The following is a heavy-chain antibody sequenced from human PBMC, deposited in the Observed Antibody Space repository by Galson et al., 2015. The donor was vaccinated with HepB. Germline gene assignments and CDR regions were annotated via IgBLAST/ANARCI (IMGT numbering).Heavy chain of an antibody. J-gene: IGHJ4*02. CDR1: GFTFSVYS. CDR3: ARDGRNGYDDY. Sequence: SLRLSCAASGFTFSVYSMNWVRQAPGKGLEWVSYIHGSSSTIYYADSVEGRFTISRDNAKNSLYLQMNSLRAENTAIYYCARDGRNGYDDYWGQGTLVAVSS. D-gene: IGHD5-12*01. CDR2: IHGSSSTI. V-gene: IGHV3-48*01.